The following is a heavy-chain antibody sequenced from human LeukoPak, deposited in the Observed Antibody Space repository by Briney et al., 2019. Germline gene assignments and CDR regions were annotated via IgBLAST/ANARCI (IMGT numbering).Heavy chain of an antibody. V-gene: IGHV1-2*02. CDR2: INPNSGGT. CDR3: ARDSRLMVRGVIINGNWFDP. CDR1: GYTFTGYY. D-gene: IGHD3-10*01. J-gene: IGHJ5*02. Sequence: ASVKVSCKASGYTFTGYYMHWVRQAPGQGLEWMGWINPNSGGTNYAQKFQGRVTMTRDTSTSTAYMELRSLRSDDTAVYYCARDSRLMVRGVIINGNWFDPWGQGTLVTVSS.